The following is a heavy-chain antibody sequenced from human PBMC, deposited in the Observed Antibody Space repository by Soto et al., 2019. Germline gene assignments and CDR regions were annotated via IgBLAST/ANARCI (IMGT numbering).Heavy chain of an antibody. CDR3: ARDIAAAGTYYYYYMDV. CDR1: GFTVSSNY. D-gene: IGHD6-13*01. CDR2: IYSGGRT. Sequence: GGSLRLSCAASGFTVSSNYMSWVRQAPGRGLEWVSVIYSGGRTYYADSVKGRFTISRDNSKNTLYLQMISLRAEETAVYYCARDIAAAGTYYYYYMDVWGKGTTVTVSS. V-gene: IGHV3-66*01. J-gene: IGHJ6*03.